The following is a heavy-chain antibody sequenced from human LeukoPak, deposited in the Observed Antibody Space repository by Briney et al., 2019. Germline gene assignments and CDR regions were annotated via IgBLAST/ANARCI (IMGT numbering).Heavy chain of an antibody. V-gene: IGHV3-11*01. CDR1: GFTFSDYY. J-gene: IGHJ6*04. Sequence: GGSLRLSCAASGFTFSDYYMSWIRQAPGKGLEWVSYISSSGSTIYYADSVKGRFTISRDNAKNSLYLQMNSLRAEDTAVYYCASIFGEYYGSGRAPPTHAVWGKGTTVTVSS. D-gene: IGHD3-10*01. CDR2: ISSSGSTI. CDR3: ASIFGEYYGSGRAPPTHAV.